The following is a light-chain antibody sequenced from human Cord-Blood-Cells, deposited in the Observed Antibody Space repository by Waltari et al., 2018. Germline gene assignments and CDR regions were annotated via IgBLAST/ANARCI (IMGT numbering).Light chain of an antibody. CDR3: QQRSNWYT. Sequence: IVLTQSPVTLPLSPGETATLTCRASQSVSSHLAWYQQKPGQAPRPLTNVASNRATGIPARFSGSGSGTDFTLTISSLEPEDFAVYYCQQRSNWYTFGQGTKLEIK. CDR2: VAS. J-gene: IGKJ2*01. V-gene: IGKV3-11*01. CDR1: QSVSSH.